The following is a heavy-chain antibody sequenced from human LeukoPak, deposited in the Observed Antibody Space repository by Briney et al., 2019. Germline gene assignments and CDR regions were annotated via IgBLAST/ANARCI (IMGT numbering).Heavy chain of an antibody. Sequence: GGSLRLSCATSGFTFSTYAMNWVRQAPGKGLEWVSAISGSGGRTYYADSLKGRFTISRDNSKNTLYLQMNSLRAEDTAVYYCAKSGYNRFDYWGQGTLVTVSS. V-gene: IGHV3-23*01. CDR1: GFTFSTYA. CDR2: ISGSGGRT. CDR3: AKSGYNRFDY. J-gene: IGHJ4*02. D-gene: IGHD5-24*01.